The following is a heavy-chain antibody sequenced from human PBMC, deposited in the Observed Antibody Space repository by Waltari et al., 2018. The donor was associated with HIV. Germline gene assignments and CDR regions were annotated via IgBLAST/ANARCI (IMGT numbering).Heavy chain of an antibody. CDR2: ISGTNK. J-gene: IGHJ5*02. D-gene: IGHD6-19*01. Sequence: QVHLVESGGGVAQPGRSFKLSCAASGFTLSYYGMHWVRQAPGKGLEWVAVISGTNKFYGDSVKGRFTISRDNSENTLFLQMNSLRPEDTAMYYCAKDMRGVAVAGTDRWGQGTLVIVSS. CDR3: AKDMRGVAVAGTDR. V-gene: IGHV3-30*18. CDR1: GFTLSYYG.